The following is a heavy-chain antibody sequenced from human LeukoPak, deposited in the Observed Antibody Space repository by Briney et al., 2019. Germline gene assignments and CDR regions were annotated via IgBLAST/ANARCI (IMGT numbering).Heavy chain of an antibody. CDR3: ARRTAGTAGHWFDP. CDR1: GFTFDDYG. V-gene: IGHV3-20*04. Sequence: GGSLRLSCAASGFTFDDYGMSWVRQAPGKGLEWVSGINWNGGSTGYADSVKGRFTISRDNAKNSLYLQMNSLRAEDTAVYYCARRTAGTAGHWFDPWGQGTLVTVSS. J-gene: IGHJ5*02. D-gene: IGHD6-13*01. CDR2: INWNGGST.